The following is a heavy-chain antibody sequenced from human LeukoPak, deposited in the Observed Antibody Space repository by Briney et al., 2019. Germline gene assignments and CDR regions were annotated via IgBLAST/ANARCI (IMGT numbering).Heavy chain of an antibody. CDR2: INPNSGGT. CDR1: GYTFTGYY. V-gene: IGHV1-2*02. CDR3: ARDSGVAVAGTISGYYYYMDV. J-gene: IGHJ6*03. D-gene: IGHD6-19*01. Sequence: ASVKVSCKASGYTFTGYYMHWVRQAPGQGLEWMGWINPNSGGTNYAQKFQGRVTMTRDTSISTAYMELSRLRSDDTAVYYCARDSGVAVAGTISGYYYYMDVWGKGTTVTVSS.